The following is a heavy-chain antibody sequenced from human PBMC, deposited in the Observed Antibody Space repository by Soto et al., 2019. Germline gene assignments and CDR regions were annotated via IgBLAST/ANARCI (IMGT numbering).Heavy chain of an antibody. D-gene: IGHD1-1*01. CDR2: IYATGTT. V-gene: IGHV4-4*07. CDR3: VRDGTKTLRDWFDP. CDR1: GASISGFY. Sequence: QVQLQESGPGLVKPSETLSITCTVSGASISGFYWSWIRKSAGKGLEWIGRIYATGTTDYNPSLKSRVMMSVDTSKKQFSLKLRSVTAADTAVYYCVRDGTKTLRDWFDPWGQGISVTVSS. J-gene: IGHJ5*02.